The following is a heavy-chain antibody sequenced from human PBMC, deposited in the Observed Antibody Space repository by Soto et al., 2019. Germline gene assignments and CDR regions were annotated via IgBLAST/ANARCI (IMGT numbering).Heavy chain of an antibody. CDR2: IYHSGSN. CDR1: SSPISTSNW. D-gene: IGHD3-3*01. J-gene: IGHJ6*03. V-gene: IGHV4-4*02. CDR3: ASSGSNYDFWSGYKNYYYYMDV. Sequence: SQTLSLTCALSSSPISTSNWWSWIRQPPGQGLEWSGEIYHSGSNNYNPSLKSRVTISVDKSKNQFSLKLSSVTAADTAVYYCASSGSNYDFWSGYKNYYYYMDVWGKGTTVS.